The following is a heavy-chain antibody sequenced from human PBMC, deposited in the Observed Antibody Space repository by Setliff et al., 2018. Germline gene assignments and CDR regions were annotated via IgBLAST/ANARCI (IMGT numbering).Heavy chain of an antibody. CDR2: TIPMFGTT. CDR1: GATFSSYG. CDR3: VREGVDSRSSTDYRYYMDV. J-gene: IGHJ6*03. D-gene: IGHD3-22*01. Sequence: RASVKVSCKASGATFSSYGISWVRQAPGQGLEWMGGTIPMFGTTEYAQKFQGRLTIITDESTNTAFMQLSSLRSDDTAVYYCVREGVDSRSSTDYRYYMDVWGKGTTVTDSS. V-gene: IGHV1-69*05.